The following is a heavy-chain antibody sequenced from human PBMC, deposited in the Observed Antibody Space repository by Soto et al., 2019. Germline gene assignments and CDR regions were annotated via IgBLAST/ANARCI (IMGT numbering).Heavy chain of an antibody. CDR3: TTGPGVFDY. CDR2: IKSKAAGGAI. D-gene: IGHD3-3*01. CDR1: GFTFSNVW. V-gene: IGHV3-15*01. J-gene: IGHJ4*02. Sequence: KPVGSLRLSCAASGFTFSNVWMSWVRQAPGKGLEWVGRIKSKAAGGAIDYAVAVKGRFTISRDDSKNTLYLQMHSLKTEDTAVYYCTTGPGVFDYWGQGILVTVSS.